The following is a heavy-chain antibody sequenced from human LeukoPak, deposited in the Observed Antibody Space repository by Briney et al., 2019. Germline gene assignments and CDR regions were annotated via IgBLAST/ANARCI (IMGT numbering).Heavy chain of an antibody. D-gene: IGHD1-26*01. CDR2: IYYSGST. CDR3: ARGVGVGATAFDY. CDR1: GGSISSYY. V-gene: IGHV4-59*01. Sequence: PSETLSLTCTVSGGSISSYYWSWIRQPPGKGLEWIGYIYYSGSTNYNPSLKSRVTISVDTSKNQFSLKLSSVTAADTAEYYCARGVGVGATAFDYWGQGTLVTVSS. J-gene: IGHJ4*02.